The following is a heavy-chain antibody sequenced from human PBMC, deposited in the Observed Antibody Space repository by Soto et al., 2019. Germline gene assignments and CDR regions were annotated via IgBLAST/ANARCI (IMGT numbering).Heavy chain of an antibody. V-gene: IGHV3-53*01. CDR3: ARNYYDSGGGFDC. CDR1: GFTVSSNY. D-gene: IGHD3-22*01. J-gene: IGHJ4*02. Sequence: EVQLVESGGGLIQPGGSLRLSCVASGFTVSSNYMSWVRQAPGKGLEWVSVIYSGGSTYYADSVKGRFTISRDNSKNTVYLQMNSLRAEDTAVYYGARNYYDSGGGFDCWGQGTLVTVSS. CDR2: IYSGGST.